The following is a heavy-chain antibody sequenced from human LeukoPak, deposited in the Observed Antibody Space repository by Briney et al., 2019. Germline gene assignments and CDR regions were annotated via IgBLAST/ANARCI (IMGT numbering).Heavy chain of an antibody. CDR3: ARDRGTMIVVVITTYWFDP. D-gene: IGHD3-22*01. CDR1: GFTFSSYA. CDR2: ISYDGSNK. Sequence: GRSLRISCAASGFTFSSYAMHWVRQAPGKGLEWVAVISYDGSNKNYADSVKGRFTISRDNSKNTLYLQMNSLRAEDTAVYYCARDRGTMIVVVITTYWFDPWGQGTLVTVSS. J-gene: IGHJ5*02. V-gene: IGHV3-30-3*01.